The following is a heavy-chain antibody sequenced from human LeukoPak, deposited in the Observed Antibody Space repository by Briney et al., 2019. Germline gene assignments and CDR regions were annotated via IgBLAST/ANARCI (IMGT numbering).Heavy chain of an antibody. CDR2: INPTSGAT. CDR3: ATSIAVAGRGLGAFDI. CDR1: GYTFTVYL. D-gene: IGHD6-19*01. Sequence: ASVKVSCKASGYTFTVYLIHWMRQAPGQGLEWMGWINPTSGATNYGRKFQGRVTMTRDTSINTAYMEVSRLTSDDTAVYYCATSIAVAGRGLGAFDIWGQGTMVTVSS. V-gene: IGHV1-2*02. J-gene: IGHJ3*02.